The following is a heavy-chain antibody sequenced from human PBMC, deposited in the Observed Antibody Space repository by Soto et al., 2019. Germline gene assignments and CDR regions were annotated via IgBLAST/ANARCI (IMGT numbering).Heavy chain of an antibody. CDR1: GFLFGNYA. J-gene: IGHJ4*02. Sequence: EVQLLESGGGLAQPGGSLRLSCAASGFLFGNYAMSWVRQAPGKGLEWVSTISGSGDNTYNADSVKGRFAISRVNSKNTLYLQMNNLRPEDTAIYYCAKDHRDYMSGWNSDYWGQGSLVTVSS. CDR3: AKDHRDYMSGWNSDY. V-gene: IGHV3-23*01. CDR2: ISGSGDNT. D-gene: IGHD6-19*01.